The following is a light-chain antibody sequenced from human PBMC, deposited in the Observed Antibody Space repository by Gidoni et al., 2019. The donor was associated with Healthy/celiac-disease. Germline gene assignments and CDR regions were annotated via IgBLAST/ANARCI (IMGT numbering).Light chain of an antibody. CDR2: GAS. J-gene: IGKJ4*01. Sequence: EIVMTQSPATLSVSPGESATLPCRASQRVSSNLAWYQQKPGQAPRLLIYGASTRATGIPARFSGSGSGTEFTLTSSRLQSEDFAVYYCQQYNNWPPLTFGGGTKVEIK. CDR3: QQYNNWPPLT. CDR1: QRVSSN. V-gene: IGKV3-15*01.